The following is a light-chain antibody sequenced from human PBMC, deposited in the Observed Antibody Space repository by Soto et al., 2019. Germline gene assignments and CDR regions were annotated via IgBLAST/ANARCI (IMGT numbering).Light chain of an antibody. CDR1: SSDVGGYNY. J-gene: IGLJ1*01. Sequence: QSVLTQPASVSGSPGQSITISCTGTSSDVGGYNYVSWYQQHPGKAPKLMIYDVSNRPSGVSNRFSGSKSGNTASLTISGLQADDEADYYCSSYTSSSTYVFATGTKVTGL. CDR3: SSYTSSSTYV. CDR2: DVS. V-gene: IGLV2-14*01.